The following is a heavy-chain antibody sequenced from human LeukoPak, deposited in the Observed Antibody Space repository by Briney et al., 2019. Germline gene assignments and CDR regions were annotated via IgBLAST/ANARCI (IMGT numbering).Heavy chain of an antibody. CDR1: GFTFSSYS. D-gene: IGHD2-15*01. V-gene: IGHV3-53*01. Sequence: PRGSLCLTCAASGFTFSSYSINWVRQAPGKGLEWVSVIYSGGSTYYADSVKGRFTISRDNSKNTLYLQMNSLRAEDTAVYYCARAKGCSSGSSYPQDYGRQGSVFTVSS. CDR2: IYSGGST. J-gene: IGHJ4*02. CDR3: ARAKGCSSGSSYPQDY.